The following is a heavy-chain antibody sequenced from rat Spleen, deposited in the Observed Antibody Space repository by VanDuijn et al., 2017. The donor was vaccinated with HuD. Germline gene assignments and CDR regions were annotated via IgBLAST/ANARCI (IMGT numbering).Heavy chain of an antibody. CDR1: GFTFSSYD. CDR3: TRENYYSGGRFLDY. D-gene: IGHD1-1*01. Sequence: EVQLVESGGGLVQPGRSLKLSCAASGFTFSSYDMAWVRQAPTKGLEWVASISPSGGITYYRDSVKGRFTVSRDNAKRPLYLQMDSLRSEDTATYYCTRENYYSGGRFLDYWGQGVMVTVSS. CDR2: ISPSGGIT. V-gene: IGHV5-27*01. J-gene: IGHJ2*01.